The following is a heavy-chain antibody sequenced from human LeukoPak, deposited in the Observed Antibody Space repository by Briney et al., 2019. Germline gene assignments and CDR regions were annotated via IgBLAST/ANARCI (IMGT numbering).Heavy chain of an antibody. Sequence: SGGSLRLSCAASGFTFSSYWMSWVRQAPGKGLEWVANIKQDGSGKYYVDSVKGRFTISRDNAKNSLYLQMNSLRAEDTAVYYCARDQVVPADPLDYWGQGTLVTVSS. CDR2: IKQDGSGK. D-gene: IGHD2-2*01. CDR1: GFTFSSYW. J-gene: IGHJ4*02. CDR3: ARDQVVPADPLDY. V-gene: IGHV3-7*01.